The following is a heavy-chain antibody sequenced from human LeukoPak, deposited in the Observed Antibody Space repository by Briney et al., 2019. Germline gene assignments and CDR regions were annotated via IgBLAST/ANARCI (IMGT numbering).Heavy chain of an antibody. CDR2: IIPIFGTA. Sequence: SVKVSCKASGGTFSSYAISWVRQAPGQGLEWMGGIIPIFGTANYAQKFQGRVTITADKSTSTAYMELSSLRSEDTAVYYCARGSITMVRGVTYYYYYYMDVWGKGTTVTVSS. V-gene: IGHV1-69*06. CDR1: GGTFSSYA. D-gene: IGHD3-10*01. CDR3: ARGSITMVRGVTYYYYYYMDV. J-gene: IGHJ6*03.